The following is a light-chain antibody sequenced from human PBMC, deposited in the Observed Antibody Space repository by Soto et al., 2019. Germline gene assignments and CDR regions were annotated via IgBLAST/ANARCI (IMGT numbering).Light chain of an antibody. CDR1: SNDVGGYNY. CDR3: SSYKVSTMV. V-gene: IGLV2-14*01. Sequence: QSVLTQPASVSGSPGQSITISCTGTSNDVGGYNYVSWYQQHPGIAPKLIIYDVSNRPSGVSIRFSGSKSGNTASLTISGLQAEDEADYSCSSYKVSTMVFGGGTQLTDL. J-gene: IGLJ3*02. CDR2: DVS.